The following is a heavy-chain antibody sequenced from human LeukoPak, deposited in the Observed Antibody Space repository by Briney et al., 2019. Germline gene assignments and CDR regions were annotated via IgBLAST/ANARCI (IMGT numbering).Heavy chain of an antibody. D-gene: IGHD1-14*01. CDR1: GGTFSSYA. CDR3: SGEGQTQHQPRTYGMDA. Sequence: ASVKVSCKASGGTFSSYAISWVRQAPGQGLEWMGRIIPILGITNYAQKFQGRVTITADKSTSTAYMELSSLRSEDTAVYYCSGEGQTQHQPRTYGMDAWGQGPPGTASS. J-gene: IGHJ6*02. CDR2: IIPILGIT. V-gene: IGHV1-69*04.